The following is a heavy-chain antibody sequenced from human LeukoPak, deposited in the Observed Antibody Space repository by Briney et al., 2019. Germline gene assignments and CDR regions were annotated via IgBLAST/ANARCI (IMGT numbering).Heavy chain of an antibody. D-gene: IGHD5-18*01. CDR3: ARAGYSYGFHFDY. Sequence: SETLSLTCTVSGGSISSGDYYWSWIRQPPGKGLEWFGYIYYSGSTYYNPSLKSRVTISVDTSKNQFSLKLSSVTAADTAVYYCARAGYSYGFHFDYWGQGTLVTVSS. J-gene: IGHJ4*02. CDR1: GGSISSGDYY. V-gene: IGHV4-30-4*01. CDR2: IYYSGST.